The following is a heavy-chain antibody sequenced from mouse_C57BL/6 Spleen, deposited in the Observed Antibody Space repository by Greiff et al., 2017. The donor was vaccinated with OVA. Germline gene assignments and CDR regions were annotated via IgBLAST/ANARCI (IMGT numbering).Heavy chain of an antibody. CDR2: IYPSDSET. D-gene: IGHD4-1*01. V-gene: IGHV1-61*01. J-gene: IGHJ2*01. CDR3: ARRGSWGYYFDY. Sequence: VQLQQPGAELVRPGSSVKLSCKASGYTFTSYWMDWVKQRPGQGLEWIGNIYPSDSETHYNQKFKDKATLTVDKSSSTAYMQLSSLTSEDSAVYYCARRGSWGYYFDYWGQGTTLTVSS. CDR1: GYTFTSYW.